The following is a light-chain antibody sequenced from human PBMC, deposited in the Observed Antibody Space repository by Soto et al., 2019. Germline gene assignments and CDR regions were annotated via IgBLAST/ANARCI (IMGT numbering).Light chain of an antibody. CDR1: QSVSTNN. Sequence: EIVLTQSPGTLSLSPGDRATLSCRASQSVSTNNFAWYQQRPGQAPRLLIYGASSGATGIPDRFSGSGSGTDFTLTISRLEPEDFAVYYCQQYGSSPSTFGGGTKVDIK. CDR3: QQYGSSPST. CDR2: GAS. J-gene: IGKJ4*01. V-gene: IGKV3-20*01.